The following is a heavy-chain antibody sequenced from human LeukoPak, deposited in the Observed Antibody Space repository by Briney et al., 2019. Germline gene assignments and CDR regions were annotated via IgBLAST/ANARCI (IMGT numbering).Heavy chain of an antibody. CDR3: AKDSYGGGDYDCVWGCYRYRYFDY. D-gene: IGHD3-16*02. CDR1: GFTFSSYA. Sequence: GGSLRLSCAASGFTFSSYAMSWVRQAPGKGLEWVSAISGSGGSTYYADSVKGRFTISRDNSKNTLYLQMNSLRAEDTAVYYCAKDSYGGGDYDCVWGCYRYRYFDYWGQGTLVTVSS. J-gene: IGHJ4*02. CDR2: ISGSGGST. V-gene: IGHV3-23*01.